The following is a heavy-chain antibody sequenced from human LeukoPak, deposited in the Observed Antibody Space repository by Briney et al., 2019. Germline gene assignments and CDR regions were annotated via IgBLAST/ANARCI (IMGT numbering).Heavy chain of an antibody. Sequence: PSETLSLTCTVSGDSITSYFWSWVRQPAGKGLEWIGRIYTSGSTNYSPSLKSRVTMSVDTSKNQSSLKLSSVTAADTAVYYCARPGDISSWYDYWGQGTVVTVSS. CDR1: GDSITSYF. CDR2: IYTSGST. J-gene: IGHJ4*02. V-gene: IGHV4-4*07. D-gene: IGHD6-13*01. CDR3: ARPGDISSWYDY.